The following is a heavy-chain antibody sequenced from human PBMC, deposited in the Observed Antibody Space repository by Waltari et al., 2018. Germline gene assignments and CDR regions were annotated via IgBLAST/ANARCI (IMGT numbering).Heavy chain of an antibody. V-gene: IGHV4-34*01. D-gene: IGHD2-21*01. CDR3: ARAQAYCGGDCYWMGLIRSFWFDP. Sequence: QVQLQQWGAGLLKPSETLSLTCAVYGGSFSGYYWSWIRQPPGKGLEWIGEINHSGSTNYNPSLKSRVTISVDTSKNQFSLKLSSVTAADTAVYYCARAQAYCGGDCYWMGLIRSFWFDPWGQGTLVTVSS. CDR1: GGSFSGYY. J-gene: IGHJ5*02. CDR2: INHSGST.